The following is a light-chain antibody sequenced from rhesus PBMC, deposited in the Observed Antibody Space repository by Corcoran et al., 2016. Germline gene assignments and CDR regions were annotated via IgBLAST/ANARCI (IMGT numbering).Light chain of an antibody. Sequence: DIQMSQSPSSLSASVGDRVIITCRASQGISSYLNWYQQKPGKAPKLLIYYANSLASGVPSRFSGSGSGTVFTLTISSQQPEDFATYYCQRGNSNPWTFGQGTKVGI. CDR2: YAN. J-gene: IGKJ1*01. CDR1: QGISSY. V-gene: IGKV1-32*02. CDR3: QRGNSNPWT.